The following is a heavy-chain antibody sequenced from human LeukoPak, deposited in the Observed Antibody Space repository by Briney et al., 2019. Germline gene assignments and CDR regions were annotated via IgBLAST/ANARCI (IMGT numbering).Heavy chain of an antibody. D-gene: IGHD3-16*02. J-gene: IGHJ5*02. Sequence: SETLSLTCTVSGGSVSSGSYYWSWIRQPPGKGLEWIGYIYYSGSTNYNPSLKSRVTISVDTSKNQFSLKLSSVTAADTAVYYCARVHGYYVWGSYRHFDPWGQGTLVTVSS. CDR1: GGSVSSGSYY. CDR3: ARVHGYYVWGSYRHFDP. V-gene: IGHV4-61*01. CDR2: IYYSGST.